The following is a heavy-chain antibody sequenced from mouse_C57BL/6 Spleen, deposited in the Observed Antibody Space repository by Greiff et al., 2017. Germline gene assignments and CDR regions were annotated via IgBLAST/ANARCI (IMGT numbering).Heavy chain of an antibody. D-gene: IGHD1-1*01. CDR1: GYTFTDYN. CDR3: ARGYYGSSYAPYYAMDY. V-gene: IGHV1-22*01. CDR2: INPNNGGT. J-gene: IGHJ4*01. Sequence: EVQLQQSGPELVKPGASVKMSCKASGYTFTDYNMHWVKQSHGKSLEWIGYINPNNGGTSYNQKFKGQATLTVNKSSSTAYMELRSLTSEDSAVYYCARGYYGSSYAPYYAMDYWGQGTSVTVSS.